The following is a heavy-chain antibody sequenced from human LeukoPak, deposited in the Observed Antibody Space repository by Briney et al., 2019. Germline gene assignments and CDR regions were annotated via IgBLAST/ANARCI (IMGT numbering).Heavy chain of an antibody. D-gene: IGHD5-12*01. CDR1: GVTFSGYC. CDR3: AREYSGYGDFDY. J-gene: IGHJ4*02. V-gene: IGHV3-21*01. CDR2: ISTSGSYI. Sequence: GGSLRLSCAASGVTFSGYCMNWVRRAPGMGLEWVSSISTSGSYIYYADSVKGRFTISRDNAKNSLYMQMNSLRAEDTAVYYCAREYSGYGDFDYWGQGTLVTVSS.